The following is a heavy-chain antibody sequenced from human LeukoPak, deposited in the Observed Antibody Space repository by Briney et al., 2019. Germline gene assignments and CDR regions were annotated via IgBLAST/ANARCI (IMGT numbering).Heavy chain of an antibody. Sequence: PSETLSLTCTVSGGSISSYYWSWIRQPPGKGLEWIGSIYYSGSTYYNPSLKSRVTISVDTSKNQFSLKLSSVTAADTAVYYCARQTGGRRYSYGDAFDIWGQGTMVTVSS. V-gene: IGHV4-59*05. CDR2: IYYSGST. D-gene: IGHD5-18*01. CDR1: GGSISSYY. CDR3: ARQTGGRRYSYGDAFDI. J-gene: IGHJ3*02.